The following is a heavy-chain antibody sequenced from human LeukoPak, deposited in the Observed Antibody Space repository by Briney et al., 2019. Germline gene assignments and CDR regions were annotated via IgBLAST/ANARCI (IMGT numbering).Heavy chain of an antibody. D-gene: IGHD5-24*01. J-gene: IGHJ4*02. Sequence: GGSLRLSCAASGFTFSSYSMNWIRQAPGKGLEWVSYISSSGSTIYYADSVKGRFTISRDNAKNSLYLQMNSLRAEDTAVYYCARQRRDGYNGYYFDYWGQGTLVTVSS. V-gene: IGHV3-48*04. CDR1: GFTFSSYS. CDR3: ARQRRDGYNGYYFDY. CDR2: ISSSGSTI.